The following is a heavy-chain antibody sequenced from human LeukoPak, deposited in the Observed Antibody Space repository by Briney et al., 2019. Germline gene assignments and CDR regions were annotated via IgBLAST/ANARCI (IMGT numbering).Heavy chain of an antibody. CDR1: GDSISSYY. CDR2: FSYTGST. D-gene: IGHD3-10*01. V-gene: IGHV4-59*01. CDR3: ARGGYYGSGNDFRFDP. Sequence: SETLSLTCTVSGDSISSYYWNWIRQPPGKGLEWIGYFSYTGSTNYNLSLRSRVTISVDTSKNQFSLKLSSVTAADTAVYYCARGGYYGSGNDFRFDPWGQGTLVTVSS. J-gene: IGHJ5*02.